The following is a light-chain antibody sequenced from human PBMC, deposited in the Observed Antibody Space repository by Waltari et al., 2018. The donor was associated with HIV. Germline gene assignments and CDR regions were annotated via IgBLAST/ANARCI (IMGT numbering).Light chain of an antibody. J-gene: IGKJ4*01. V-gene: IGKV3D-15*01. CDR2: HSS. CDR1: QNVDDN. Sequence: DIVLTQSPATISVSPGGRVTVSCRASQNVDDNLAWYQQKPGQSPRLLIYHSSARAAGVPTRFCGAGSATNFTLTLTILQSEDFALYFCQQYHHWPPLTFGGGSRVELK. CDR3: QQYHHWPPLT.